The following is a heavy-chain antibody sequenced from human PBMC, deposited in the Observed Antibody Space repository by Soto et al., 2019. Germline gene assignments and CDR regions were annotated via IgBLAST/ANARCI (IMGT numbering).Heavy chain of an antibody. J-gene: IGHJ4*02. CDR1: GYTFRNYV. CDR3: AKEEDSQALDF. V-gene: IGHV1-18*01. CDR2: ISPFNGNI. Sequence: VSCKASGYTFRNYVISWVRQAPGQGLEWMGWISPFNGNIKFGQKFQGRVTMTTDTSTSIAYMELTSLRSDDTAVYYCAKEEDSQALDFWGQGTLVTVSS.